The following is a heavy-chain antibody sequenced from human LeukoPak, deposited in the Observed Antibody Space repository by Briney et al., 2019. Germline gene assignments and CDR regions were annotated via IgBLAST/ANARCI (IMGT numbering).Heavy chain of an antibody. D-gene: IGHD3-3*01. CDR2: IYPGDSDT. Sequence: GESLKISCKASGYSFTSNWIGWVRQMPGKGLEWMGMIYPGDSDTKYSPSFRGQVTISADKSMTTAYLQWSSLRASDTAMYYCARHAWFWSDDEKNVFHMWGKGKLVTVSS. J-gene: IGHJ3*02. CDR3: ARHAWFWSDDEKNVFHM. V-gene: IGHV5-51*01. CDR1: GYSFTSNW.